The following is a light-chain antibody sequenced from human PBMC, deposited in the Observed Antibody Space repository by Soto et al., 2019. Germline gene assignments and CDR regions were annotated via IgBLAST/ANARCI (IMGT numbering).Light chain of an antibody. CDR3: QSYDSSLRGSV. Sequence: QSVLTQPPSVSGAPGQRVTISCTGVSSNVGAGYYVHWYQCFPGIAPKLLIYSNNRRPSGVPDRFSGSKSGTSASLAITGLQAEDEADYYCQSYDSSLRGSVFGTGTKVTVL. CDR1: SSNVGAGYY. CDR2: SNN. V-gene: IGLV1-40*01. J-gene: IGLJ1*01.